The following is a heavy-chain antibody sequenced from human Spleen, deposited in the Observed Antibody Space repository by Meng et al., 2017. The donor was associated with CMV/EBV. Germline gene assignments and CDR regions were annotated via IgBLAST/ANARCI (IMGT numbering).Heavy chain of an antibody. Sequence: SGFTFSSYAMGWVRQAPGKGLEWVSVIYISGSSTDYADSVKGRFTISRDNSKNTLYLQMNSLRAEDTAIYYCAKSIWFGELSLFDYWGQGTLVTVSS. CDR1: GFTFSSYA. V-gene: IGHV3-23*03. CDR2: IYISGSST. D-gene: IGHD3-10*01. CDR3: AKSIWFGELSLFDY. J-gene: IGHJ4*02.